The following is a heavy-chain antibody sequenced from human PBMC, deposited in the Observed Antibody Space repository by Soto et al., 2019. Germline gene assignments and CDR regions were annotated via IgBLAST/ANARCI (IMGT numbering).Heavy chain of an antibody. CDR2: ISYDGSNK. CDR1: GFTFSSYA. CDR3: ARLLTSSGSYYNERIDY. D-gene: IGHD3-10*01. V-gene: IGHV3-30-3*01. Sequence: GGSLRLSCAASGFTFSSYAMHWVRQAPGKGLEWVAVISYDGSNKYYADSVKGRFTISRDNSKNTLYLQMNSLRAEDTAVYYCARLLTSSGSYYNERIDYWGQGTLVTVSS. J-gene: IGHJ4*02.